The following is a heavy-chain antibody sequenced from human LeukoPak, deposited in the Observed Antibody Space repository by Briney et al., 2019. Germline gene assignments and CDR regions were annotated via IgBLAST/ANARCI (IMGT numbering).Heavy chain of an antibody. CDR2: ISGSAGST. V-gene: IGHV3-23*01. CDR3: AKGRYYHDNSDAFEI. D-gene: IGHD3-22*01. J-gene: IGHJ3*02. Sequence: PGGSLRLSCAASGFTFSSYAISWVRQAPGKGVEGVSAISGSAGSTYYTDSVKGRFTISRDNSKNTLYLQMNSLRAEDTALYQCAKGRYYHDNSDAFEIWGQGTMVTVSS. CDR1: GFTFSSYA.